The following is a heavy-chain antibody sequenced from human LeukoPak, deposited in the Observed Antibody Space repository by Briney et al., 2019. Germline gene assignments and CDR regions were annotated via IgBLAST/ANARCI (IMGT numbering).Heavy chain of an antibody. J-gene: IGHJ4*02. Sequence: GGSLRLSCAASGFTLSRYAMHWVRQAPGNEPEWLAVISYDGSNKYYADSVKGRFTISRDNSKNTLYLQVNSLRAEDTAVYYCARDSGAYYFDYWGQGTLVTVSS. CDR1: GFTLSRYA. V-gene: IGHV3-30-3*01. CDR3: ARDSGAYYFDY. D-gene: IGHD6-19*01. CDR2: ISYDGSNK.